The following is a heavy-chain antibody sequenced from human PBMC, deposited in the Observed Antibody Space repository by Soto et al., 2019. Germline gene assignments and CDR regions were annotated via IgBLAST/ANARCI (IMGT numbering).Heavy chain of an antibody. Sequence: LRLSCAASGFTFSNYAMTWVRRAPGKGLEWVSAISASGGGTFYVDSVKGRFVISRDSSKNTLYLQMNSLRVEDTAVYYCAKSRTATTSCYGSWGQGTMVTVSS. CDR3: AKSRTATTSCYGS. J-gene: IGHJ5*02. D-gene: IGHD2-21*02. CDR2: ISASGGGT. CDR1: GFTFSNYA. V-gene: IGHV3-23*01.